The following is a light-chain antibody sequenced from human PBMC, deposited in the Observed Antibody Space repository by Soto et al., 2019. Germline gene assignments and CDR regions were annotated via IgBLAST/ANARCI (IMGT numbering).Light chain of an antibody. CDR2: DVT. Sequence: QSALTQPPSVSGSPGQSVTISCTGTTSDIGGYKCVSWYQQLPGKAPKLMIFDVTKRPSGVPDRFSGSNSGNTASLTISGLQAEDEAIYYCCSYARTTHVFGTGTKVTVL. J-gene: IGLJ1*01. CDR3: CSYARTTHV. V-gene: IGLV2-11*01. CDR1: TSDIGGYKC.